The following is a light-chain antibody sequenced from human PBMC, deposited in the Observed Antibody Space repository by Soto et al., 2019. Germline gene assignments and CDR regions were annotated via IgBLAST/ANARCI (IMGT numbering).Light chain of an antibody. CDR1: QSVSSY. Sequence: EIVLTQSPATLSLSPGERATLSCRASQSVSSYLAWYQQKPGQAPRLLIYDASNRATGIPARFSGSGSGTDFTLTISSLEPEDFAVYSCQQRSIWPPFTFGPGTKVDIK. CDR2: DAS. CDR3: QQRSIWPPFT. J-gene: IGKJ3*01. V-gene: IGKV3-11*01.